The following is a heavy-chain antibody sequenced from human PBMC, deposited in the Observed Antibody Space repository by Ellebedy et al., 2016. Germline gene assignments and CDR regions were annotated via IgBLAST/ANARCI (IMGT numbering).Heavy chain of an antibody. CDR3: TRDGGGSGSGPFDY. D-gene: IGHD3-10*01. Sequence: GGSLRLXXTASGFTSSDHYMDWVRQAPGKGLEWVGRSRSKPISYTTEYAASVKGRFTISRDDSKSIAYLQMNSLKTEDTAVYYCTRDGGGSGSGPFDYWGQGTLVTVSS. J-gene: IGHJ4*02. CDR1: GFTSSDHY. V-gene: IGHV3-72*01. CDR2: SRSKPISYTT.